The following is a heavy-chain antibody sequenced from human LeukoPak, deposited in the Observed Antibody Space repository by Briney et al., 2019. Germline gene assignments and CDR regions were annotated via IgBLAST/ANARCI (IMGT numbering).Heavy chain of an antibody. Sequence: GGSLRLSCAASGFTFSSYWMSWVRQAPGKGLEWVANIKQDGSEKYYVDSVKGRFTISRDNAENSLYLQMNSLRAEDTAVYYCAKGLSSGWNLKGSDYWGQGTLVTVSS. D-gene: IGHD6-19*01. CDR3: AKGLSSGWNLKGSDY. CDR1: GFTFSSYW. J-gene: IGHJ4*02. CDR2: IKQDGSEK. V-gene: IGHV3-7*01.